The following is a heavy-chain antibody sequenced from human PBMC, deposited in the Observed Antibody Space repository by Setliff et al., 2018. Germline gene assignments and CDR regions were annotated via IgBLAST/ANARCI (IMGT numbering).Heavy chain of an antibody. V-gene: IGHV4-34*01. Sequence: SETLSLTCTVYGGSFSDYYWGWIRQSPGKRPEWIAEINQSGNTNYNPSLNSRVSVSVDTPTNQFSLKVFSVIAADTAVYYCRFWSSYYKNDYWAQGTLVTVSS. CDR1: GGSFSDYY. CDR3: RFWSSYYKNDY. D-gene: IGHD3-3*01. CDR2: INQSGNT. J-gene: IGHJ4*02.